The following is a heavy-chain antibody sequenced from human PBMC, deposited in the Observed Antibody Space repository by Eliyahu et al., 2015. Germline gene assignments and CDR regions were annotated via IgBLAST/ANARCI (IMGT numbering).Heavy chain of an antibody. CDR3: AKATGDYIRRYHTFDY. V-gene: IGHV3-23*01. CDR1: GFTFSSXA. D-gene: IGHD4-17*01. Sequence: EVQLLESGGGLVQPGGSLRLSCAASGFTFSSXAMXWVRQAPGKGLEWVSVISASGGSTYYADSVKGRFTISRDNSKNTLYLQMNSLRAEDTAVYYCAKATGDYIRRYHTFDYWGQGTLVTVSS. CDR2: ISASGGST. J-gene: IGHJ4*02.